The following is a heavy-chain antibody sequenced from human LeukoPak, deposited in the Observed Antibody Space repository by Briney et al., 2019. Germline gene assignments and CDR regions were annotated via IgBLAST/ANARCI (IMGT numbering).Heavy chain of an antibody. CDR3: ARSLTYYDILTGPDY. CDR1: GFTFSSYA. CDR2: ISYDGRDK. Sequence: PGGSLRLSCAASGFTFSSYAMHWVRQAPGKGLEWVAVISYDGRDKYYADSVKGGFTISRDNSKTTLYLQMNSLGAEDTAVYFCARSLTYYDILTGPDYWGQGTLVTVSS. D-gene: IGHD3-9*01. V-gene: IGHV3-30*04. J-gene: IGHJ4*02.